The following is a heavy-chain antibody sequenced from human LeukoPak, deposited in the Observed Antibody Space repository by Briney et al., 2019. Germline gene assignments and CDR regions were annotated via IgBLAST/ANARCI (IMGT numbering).Heavy chain of an antibody. CDR1: GGSISSYY. CDR2: ICTSGST. CDR3: ARGPSYGDYIGAFDI. Sequence: SETLSLTCTVSGGSISSYYWSWIRQPAGKGLEWIGRICTSGSTNYNPSLKSRVTMSVDTSKNQFSLKLSSVTAADTAVYYCARGPSYGDYIGAFDIWGQGTMVTVSS. J-gene: IGHJ3*02. D-gene: IGHD4-17*01. V-gene: IGHV4-4*07.